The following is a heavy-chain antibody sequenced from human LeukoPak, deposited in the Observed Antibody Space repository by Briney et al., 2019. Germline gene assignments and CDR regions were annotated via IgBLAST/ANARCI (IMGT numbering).Heavy chain of an antibody. CDR1: GYTFTGYY. V-gene: IGHV1-2*02. J-gene: IGHJ4*02. CDR2: INPNSGGT. CDR3: AREGADSGSWYIIPFDY. Sequence: GASVKVSCKASGYTFTGYYMHWVRQAPGQGLEWMGWINPNSGGTNYAQKFQGRVTMTRDTSISTAYMELSRLRSDDTAVYYCAREGADSGSWYIIPFDYWGQGTLVTVSS. D-gene: IGHD6-13*01.